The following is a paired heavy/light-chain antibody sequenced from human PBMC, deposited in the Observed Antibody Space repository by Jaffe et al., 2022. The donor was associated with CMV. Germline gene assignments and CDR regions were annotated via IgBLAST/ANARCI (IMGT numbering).Heavy chain of an antibody. Sequence: QLQLQESGSGLVKPSETLSLTCTISGGSISSLDYYWGWIRQPPGKGLEWIGSFYYRGSTYYSPSLKSRLTISVDTSKNQLSLRLRSVTAADTAVYYCARQRNVGWGRMDWFDPWGQGTLVTVSS. D-gene: IGHD6-19*01. J-gene: IGHJ5*02. CDR2: FYYRGST. CDR1: GGSISSLDYY. CDR3: ARQRNVGWGRMDWFDP. V-gene: IGHV4-39*01.
Light chain of an antibody. J-gene: IGLJ1*01. CDR2: GVN. V-gene: IGLV2-14*03. CDR3: SSYTSSASYV. Sequence: QSALTQPASVSGSPGQSITISCTGTSSDVGAYHYVSWYQQHPGKAPKLMIYGVNNRPSGVSNRFSGSKSGNTASLTISGLQAEDEADYYCSSYTSSASYVFGTGTKVTVL. CDR1: SSDVGAYHY.